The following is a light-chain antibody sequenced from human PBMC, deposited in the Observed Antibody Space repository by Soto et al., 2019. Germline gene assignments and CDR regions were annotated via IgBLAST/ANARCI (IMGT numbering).Light chain of an antibody. Sequence: EIAVTQSPGTLSLSAGEIATLSCRASQNISNKYVAWYQHKPGQAPTVLIYGASNRAPVIAYRFSGCGAGPYFTLTIRRLEDEDFTVYYCQQYDASPMFGQGTKVEIK. CDR3: QQYDASPM. CDR1: QNISNKY. V-gene: IGKV3-20*01. CDR2: GAS. J-gene: IGKJ1*01.